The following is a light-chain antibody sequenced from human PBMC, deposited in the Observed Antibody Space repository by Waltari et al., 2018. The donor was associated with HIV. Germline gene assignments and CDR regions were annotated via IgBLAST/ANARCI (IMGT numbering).Light chain of an antibody. Sequence: DIQMTQSPSSLSASVGDRVTITCRASHNINTYLNWYQQKPGKAPILLINTASNLESGVPSRFSGGGSGTDFTLTISSLQPEDVATYYCQHRNTFGQGTKLAIK. J-gene: IGKJ2*01. CDR3: QHRNT. V-gene: IGKV1-39*01. CDR1: HNINTY. CDR2: TAS.